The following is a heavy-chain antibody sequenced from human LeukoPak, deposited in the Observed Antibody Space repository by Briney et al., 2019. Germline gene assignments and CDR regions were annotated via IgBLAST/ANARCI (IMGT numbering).Heavy chain of an antibody. J-gene: IGHJ5*02. CDR2: IYPADSDT. V-gene: IGHV5-51*01. D-gene: IGHD6-19*01. Sequence: GESLEISCKGSGYSFTTYWIGWVRQMPGKGLEWMGIIYPADSDTRYSPSFRGQVTISADKSISTAYLQWSSLKASDTAMYYCARHTLSGWYYNWFDPWGQGTLVTVSS. CDR3: ARHTLSGWYYNWFDP. CDR1: GYSFTTYW.